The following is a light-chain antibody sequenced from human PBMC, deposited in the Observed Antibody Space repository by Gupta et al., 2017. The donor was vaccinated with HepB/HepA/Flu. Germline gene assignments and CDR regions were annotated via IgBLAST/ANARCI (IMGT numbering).Light chain of an antibody. J-gene: IGKJ1*01. CDR3: QQHTYYWT. Sequence: DIQMTQSPSTLSASVGDRVTIPSRPSDSVYRSLAWYQQNPGKAPNLLIYNSTNLNIGVPLSFSGCGSGTDLTLTISSLQHVDFATYFCQQHTYYWTFGQGTKV. CDR2: NST. CDR1: DSVYRS. V-gene: IGKV1-5*03.